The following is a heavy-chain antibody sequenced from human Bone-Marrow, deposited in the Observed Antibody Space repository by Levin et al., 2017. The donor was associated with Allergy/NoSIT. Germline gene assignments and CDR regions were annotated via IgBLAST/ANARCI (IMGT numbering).Heavy chain of an antibody. V-gene: IGHV4-59*01. CDR3: ARDRGHSSNINAMDV. CDR2: IYYTGST. J-gene: IGHJ6*02. D-gene: IGHD5-18*01. Sequence: PSETLSLNCTVSGGSIDDYNWSWIRQSPSKALEWIGYIYYTGSTRYNPSLKSRVTISVDTSNNHFSLELKSVTPADTATYYCARDRGHSSNINAMDVWGQGTTVIVSS. CDR1: GGSIDDYN.